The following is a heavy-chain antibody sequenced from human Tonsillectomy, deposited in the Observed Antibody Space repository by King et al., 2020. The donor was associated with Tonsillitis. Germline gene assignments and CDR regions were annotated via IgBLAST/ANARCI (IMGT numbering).Heavy chain of an antibody. D-gene: IGHD6-19*01. CDR3: AAQWASGEYFQH. J-gene: IGHJ1*01. Sequence: EEQLVQSGGGLVQPGGSLRLSCAASGFTFSSYAMSRVRQAPGKGLEWVSAISGSGGSTYYADSVKGRFTIPRDNSKNTLYLQMNSLRAEDTAVYYCAAQWASGEYFQHWGQGTLVTVSS. V-gene: IGHV3-23*04. CDR1: GFTFSSYA. CDR2: ISGSGGST.